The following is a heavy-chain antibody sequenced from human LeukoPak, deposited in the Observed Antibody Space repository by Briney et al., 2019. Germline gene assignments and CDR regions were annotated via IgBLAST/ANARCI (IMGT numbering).Heavy chain of an antibody. V-gene: IGHV4-39*01. J-gene: IGHJ4*02. Sequence: SETLSLTCTVSDGSITSSIYYWGWIRQPPGKGLQWIASISYSGGTYYNPSLKSRVTISVDTSKNQFSLKLSSVTAADTAVYYCARANLIMITFGGVLDYWGQGTLVTVSS. CDR1: DGSITSSIYY. CDR3: ARANLIMITFGGVLDY. CDR2: ISYSGGT. D-gene: IGHD3-16*01.